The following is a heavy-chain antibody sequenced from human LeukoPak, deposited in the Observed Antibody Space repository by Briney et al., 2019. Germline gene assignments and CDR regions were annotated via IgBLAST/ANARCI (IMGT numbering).Heavy chain of an antibody. Sequence: ASVKVSCKASGYTFTSYDINWVQQATGQGLEWMAWMNPNSGNTGYAQKFQGRVTMTRNTSISTAYMELSSLRSEDTAVYYCARVAITFGGVIMYNWFDPWGQGTLVTVSS. V-gene: IGHV1-8*01. CDR3: ARVAITFGGVIMYNWFDP. CDR2: MNPNSGNT. CDR1: GYTFTSYD. D-gene: IGHD3-16*02. J-gene: IGHJ5*02.